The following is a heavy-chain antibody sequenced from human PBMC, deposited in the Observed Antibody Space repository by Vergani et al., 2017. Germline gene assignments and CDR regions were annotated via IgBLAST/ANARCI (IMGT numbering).Heavy chain of an antibody. V-gene: IGHV1-8*01. J-gene: IGHJ4*02. Sequence: QVPLVQSGAEVKKPGASVKVSCKASGYTFTSYDINWVRQATGQGLEWMGWMNPNSGNTGYAQKFQGRVTMTRNTSISTAYMELSSLRSEDTAVYYCARGFGRIQLWTRVYYFDYWGQGTLVTVSS. CDR3: ARGFGRIQLWTRVYYFDY. CDR1: GYTFTSYD. D-gene: IGHD5-18*01. CDR2: MNPNSGNT.